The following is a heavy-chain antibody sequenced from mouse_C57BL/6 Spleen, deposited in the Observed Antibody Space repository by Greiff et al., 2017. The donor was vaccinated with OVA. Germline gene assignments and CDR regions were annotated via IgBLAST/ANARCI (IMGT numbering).Heavy chain of an antibody. J-gene: IGHJ3*01. D-gene: IGHD3-2*02. CDR3: ARQGGAQASFAY. Sequence: EVKLEESGGGLVKPGGSLKLSCAASGFTFSSYTMSWVRQTPEKRLEWVATISGGGGNTYYPDSVKGRFTISRDNAKNTLYLQMSSLRSEDTALYYCARQGGAQASFAYWGQGTLVTVSA. V-gene: IGHV5-9*01. CDR2: ISGGGGNT. CDR1: GFTFSSYT.